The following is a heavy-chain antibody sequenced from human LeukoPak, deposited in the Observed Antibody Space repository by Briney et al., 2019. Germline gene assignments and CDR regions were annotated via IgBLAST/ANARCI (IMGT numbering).Heavy chain of an antibody. D-gene: IGHD3-16*01. CDR3: ATHSGGY. Sequence: GGSLRLSCTASGFTVSSNYMTWVRQAPGKGLEWVSVIYSGGSTYYADSVKGIFVLSRDNSKNTLYLQMNSLRAEDTAVYYCATHSGGYWGQGTLVTVSS. CDR2: IYSGGST. V-gene: IGHV3-66*01. J-gene: IGHJ4*02. CDR1: GFTVSSNY.